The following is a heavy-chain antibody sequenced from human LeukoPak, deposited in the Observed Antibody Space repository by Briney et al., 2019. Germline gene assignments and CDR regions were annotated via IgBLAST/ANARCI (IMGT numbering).Heavy chain of an antibody. CDR3: ARLPMRAAAGTPPINY. Sequence: SETLSLTCAVYGGSFSGYYWSWIRQPPGKGLEWIGEINHSGSTNYNPSLKSRVTISVDTSKNQFSLKLSSVTAADTAVYYCARLPMRAAAGTPPINYWGQGTLVTVSS. D-gene: IGHD6-13*01. V-gene: IGHV4-34*01. CDR2: INHSGST. CDR1: GGSFSGYY. J-gene: IGHJ4*02.